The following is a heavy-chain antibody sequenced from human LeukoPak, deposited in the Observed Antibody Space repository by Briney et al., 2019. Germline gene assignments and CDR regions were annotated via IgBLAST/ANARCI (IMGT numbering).Heavy chain of an antibody. V-gene: IGHV4-39*07. Sequence: PSETLSLTCTVSGGSISSSSYYWGWIRQPPGKGLEWIGSIYYSGSTYYNPSLKSRVTISVDTSKNQFSLKLSSVTAADTAVYYCARLDVGGYCSSTSCRTDAFDIWGQGTMVTVSS. CDR3: ARLDVGGYCSSTSCRTDAFDI. CDR2: IYYSGST. D-gene: IGHD2-2*01. J-gene: IGHJ3*02. CDR1: GGSISSSSYY.